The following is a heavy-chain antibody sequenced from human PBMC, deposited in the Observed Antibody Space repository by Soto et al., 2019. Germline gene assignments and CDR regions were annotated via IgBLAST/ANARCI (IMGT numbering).Heavy chain of an antibody. CDR3: AKVTTIFGVVTLRFVY. J-gene: IGHJ4*02. V-gene: IGHV3-23*01. CDR2: ISGSGGST. Sequence: LRLSCAGSGFTFSSYAMSWVRQAPGKGLEWVSAISGSGGSTYYADSVKGRFTISRDNSKNTLYLQMNSLRAEDTAVYYCAKVTTIFGVVTLRFVYWGEGTMVTV. CDR1: GFTFSSYA. D-gene: IGHD3-3*01.